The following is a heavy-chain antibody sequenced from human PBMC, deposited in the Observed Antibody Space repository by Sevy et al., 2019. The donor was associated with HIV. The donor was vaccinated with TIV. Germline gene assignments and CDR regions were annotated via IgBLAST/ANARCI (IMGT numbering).Heavy chain of an antibody. CDR1: GFTFSSYS. Sequence: GGSLRLSCAASGFTFSSYSMNWVRQAPGKGLEWVSSISSSSSYIYYADSVKGRFTISRDNAKNSLYLQMNSLRAEDMAVYYCARDDIVVVPAAISRYYYYYGMDVWGQGTTVTVSS. V-gene: IGHV3-21*01. CDR3: ARDDIVVVPAAISRYYYYYGMDV. CDR2: ISSSSSYI. J-gene: IGHJ6*02. D-gene: IGHD2-2*02.